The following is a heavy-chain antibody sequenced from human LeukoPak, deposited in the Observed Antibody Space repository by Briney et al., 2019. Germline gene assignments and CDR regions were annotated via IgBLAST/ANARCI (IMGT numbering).Heavy chain of an antibody. CDR2: IYPGDSDT. CDR3: ARQYGSGSYYNGNWFDP. J-gene: IGHJ5*02. D-gene: IGHD3-10*01. CDR1: GYSFTSYW. V-gene: IGHV5-51*01. Sequence: GESLKISCKGSGYSFTSYWIGCVRLMPGKGLERMGIIYPGDSDTRYSPSFQGQVTISADKSISTAYLQWSSLKASDTAMYYCARQYGSGSYYNGNWFDPWGQGTLVTVSS.